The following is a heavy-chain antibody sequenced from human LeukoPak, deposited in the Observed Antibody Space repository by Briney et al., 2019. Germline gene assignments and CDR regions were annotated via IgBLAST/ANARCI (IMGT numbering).Heavy chain of an antibody. CDR2: ISYDGSNK. J-gene: IGHJ1*01. V-gene: IGHV3-30*03. CDR1: GFTFSSYG. Sequence: PGGSLRLSCAASGFTFSSYGMHWVRQAPGKGLEWVAVISYDGSNKYYADSVKGRFTISRDNSKNTLYLQMNSLRAEDTAVYYCARDQGSGWYRYFQHWGQGTLVTVSS. CDR3: ARDQGSGWYRYFQH. D-gene: IGHD6-19*01.